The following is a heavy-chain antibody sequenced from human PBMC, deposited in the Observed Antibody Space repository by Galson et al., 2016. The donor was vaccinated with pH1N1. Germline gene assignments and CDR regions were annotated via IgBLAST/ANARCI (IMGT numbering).Heavy chain of an antibody. CDR3: ARGSFPLSNSFDS. D-gene: IGHD5-24*01. V-gene: IGHV4-61*09. J-gene: IGHJ4*02. CDR2: LYISGNT. CDR1: IDSLRSGGFY. Sequence: TLSLTCTVSIDSLRSGGFYWSWIRQPAGKGLEWIGHLYISGNTNYSPSLKTRVTISGDTSKNQFSLNLTSVTAADTAVYYCARGSFPLSNSFDSWGQGTLVIVSS.